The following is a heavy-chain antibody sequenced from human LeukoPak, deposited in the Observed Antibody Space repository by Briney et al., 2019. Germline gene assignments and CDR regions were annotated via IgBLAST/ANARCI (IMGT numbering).Heavy chain of an antibody. D-gene: IGHD5-18*01. CDR3: TTAVSGYSYGAFDY. CDR2: IYPGDADT. Sequence: GESLKIPCKGSGYSFTSYGFGGVRQLPGKGLEGLGVIYPGDADTRYSPSFQGEVTTSADKSISTPYLQWGTRRPSDTPLYYCTTAVSGYSYGAFDYWGQGTLVTVSS. J-gene: IGHJ4*02. V-gene: IGHV5-51*01. CDR1: GYSFTSYG.